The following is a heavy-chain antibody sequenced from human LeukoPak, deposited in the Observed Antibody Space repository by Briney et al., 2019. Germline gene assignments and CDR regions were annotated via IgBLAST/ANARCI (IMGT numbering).Heavy chain of an antibody. J-gene: IGHJ4*02. D-gene: IGHD6-13*01. CDR2: ISGSGDTI. Sequence: PGGSLRLSCAASGFTFSSYEMNWVRQAPGKGLEWVSYISGSGDTIWYADFVKGRFTISRDNAKNSLYLQMNSLRGEDTAVYYCSRDGGRAAAGAADCWGQGTLVTVSS. CDR3: SRDGGRAAAGAADC. V-gene: IGHV3-48*03. CDR1: GFTFSSYE.